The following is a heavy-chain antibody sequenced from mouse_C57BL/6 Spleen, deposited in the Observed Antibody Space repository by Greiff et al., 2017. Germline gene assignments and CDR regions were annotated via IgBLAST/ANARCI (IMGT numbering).Heavy chain of an antibody. J-gene: IGHJ2*01. V-gene: IGHV1-15*01. CDR3: KGTTVVASDY. CDR1: GYTFTDYE. D-gene: IGHD1-1*01. CDR2: IDPETGGT. Sequence: VQLQQSGAELVRPGASVTLSCKASGYTFTDYEMHWVKQTPVHGLEWIGAIDPETGGTAYNQKFKGKAILTADKSSSTAYMEIRSLTSEDSAVYYCKGTTVVASDYWGQGTTLTVSS.